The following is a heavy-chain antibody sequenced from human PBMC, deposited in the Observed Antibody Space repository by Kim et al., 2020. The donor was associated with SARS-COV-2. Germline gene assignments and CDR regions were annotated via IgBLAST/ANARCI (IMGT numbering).Heavy chain of an antibody. Sequence: GGSLRLSCAASGFTFSSYSMNWVRQAPGKGLEWVSSISSSSSYIYYADSVKGRFTISRDNAKNSLYLQMNSLRAEDTAVYYCARDIKRIVVVPAAMDYYYYGMDVWGQGTTVTVSS. CDR1: GFTFSSYS. CDR2: ISSSSSYI. D-gene: IGHD2-2*01. J-gene: IGHJ6*02. CDR3: ARDIKRIVVVPAAMDYYYYGMDV. V-gene: IGHV3-21*01.